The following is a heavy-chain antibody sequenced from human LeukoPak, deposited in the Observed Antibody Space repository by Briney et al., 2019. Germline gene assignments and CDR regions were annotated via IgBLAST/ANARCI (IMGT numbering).Heavy chain of an antibody. CDR1: SASVSSSH. CDR2: VDYNGST. J-gene: IGHJ1*01. Sequence: SATLSLTCTVSSASVSSSHWKWIPQSPGKGLEWIANVDYNGSTKYNPSLRGRGNMSLDTSKNQFYLKLESVTAADTARYYCARVFDEHFARWGRGTLVTVSS. CDR3: ARVFDEHFAR. D-gene: IGHD3-3*02. V-gene: IGHV4-59*02.